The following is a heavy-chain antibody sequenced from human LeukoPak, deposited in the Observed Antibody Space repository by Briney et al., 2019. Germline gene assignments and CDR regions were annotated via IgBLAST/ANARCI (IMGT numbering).Heavy chain of an antibody. CDR2: IYYSGST. CDR1: GGSISSSSYY. CDR3: ARGYQQLVLNWYFDL. V-gene: IGHV4-39*07. J-gene: IGHJ2*01. Sequence: PSETLTLTCTVSGGSISSSSYYWGWIRQPPGKGLEWIGSIYYSGSTYYNPSLKSRVTISVDRSKNQFSLKLSSVTAADTAVYYCARGYQQLVLNWYFDLWGRGTLVTVSS. D-gene: IGHD6-13*01.